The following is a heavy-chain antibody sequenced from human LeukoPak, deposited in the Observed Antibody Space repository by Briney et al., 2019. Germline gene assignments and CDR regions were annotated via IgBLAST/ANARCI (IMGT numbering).Heavy chain of an antibody. CDR1: GFTFSSYS. CDR2: ISGSDGRT. Sequence: GGSLRLSCAASGFTFSSYSMSWVRQAPGKGLEWVSAISGSDGRTYYADSVKGRFTISRDNSKNTLYLQMNSLRAEDTAVYYCAKDRAYFDSSDFDYWGQGTLVTVSS. V-gene: IGHV3-23*01. CDR3: AKDRAYFDSSDFDY. D-gene: IGHD3-22*01. J-gene: IGHJ4*02.